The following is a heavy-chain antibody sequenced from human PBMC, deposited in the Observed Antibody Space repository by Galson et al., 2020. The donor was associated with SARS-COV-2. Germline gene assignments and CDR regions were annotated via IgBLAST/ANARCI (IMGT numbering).Heavy chain of an antibody. V-gene: IGHV3-9*01. J-gene: IGHJ3*02. CDR3: AKDIEAYAAAYSYAFDI. Sequence: GGSLRLSCAASGFTFDDYAMHWVRQAPGKGLEWVSGISWNSGSIGYADSVKGRFTISRDNAKNSLYLQMNSLRAEDTALYYCAKDIEAYAAAYSYAFDIWGQGTMVTVSS. CDR1: GFTFDDYA. CDR2: ISWNSGSI. D-gene: IGHD6-13*01.